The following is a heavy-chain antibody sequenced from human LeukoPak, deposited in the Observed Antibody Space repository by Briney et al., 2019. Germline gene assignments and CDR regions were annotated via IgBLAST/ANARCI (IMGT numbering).Heavy chain of an antibody. V-gene: IGHV3-21*01. CDR2: ISSSSSYI. D-gene: IGHD3-3*01. J-gene: IGHJ4*02. Sequence: GGSLRLSCAASGFTFSSYSMNWVRQAPGKGLEWVSSISSSSSYIYYADSVKGRFTISRDNAKNSLYLQMNSLRAEDTAMYYCARDRYDTPEYFDYWGQGTLVTVSS. CDR1: GFTFSSYS. CDR3: ARDRYDTPEYFDY.